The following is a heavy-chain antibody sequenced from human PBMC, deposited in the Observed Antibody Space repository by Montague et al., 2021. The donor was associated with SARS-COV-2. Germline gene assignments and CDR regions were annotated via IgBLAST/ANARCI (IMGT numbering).Heavy chain of an antibody. Sequence: SETLSLTCTVFGGSISRYFLNWIRQPPGKRPEWIGYVHNSGNTNYKHSLKSRVTISVGTSKNQFSLRLNSVTAADTAIYYCAYTASRDGYNWPLALDYWGQGTLVTVSS. J-gene: IGHJ4*02. CDR2: VHNSGNT. CDR3: AYTASRDGYNWPLALDY. CDR1: GGSISRYF. D-gene: IGHD5-24*01. V-gene: IGHV4-59*01.